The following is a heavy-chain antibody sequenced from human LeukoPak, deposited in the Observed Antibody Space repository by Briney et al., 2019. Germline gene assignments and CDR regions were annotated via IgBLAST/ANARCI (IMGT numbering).Heavy chain of an antibody. V-gene: IGHV3-7*01. D-gene: IGHD3-3*01. J-gene: IGHJ4*02. Sequence: PGESLRLSCAASGFTFTTYWMAWVRQFPGKGLEWVANINQDGTEKHSVDSVKGRFTISRDNAKNSLYLQMNSLRAEDTAVYYCARGYDFWSGSAPVGYWGQGTLVTVSS. CDR2: INQDGTEK. CDR1: GFTFTTYW. CDR3: ARGYDFWSGSAPVGY.